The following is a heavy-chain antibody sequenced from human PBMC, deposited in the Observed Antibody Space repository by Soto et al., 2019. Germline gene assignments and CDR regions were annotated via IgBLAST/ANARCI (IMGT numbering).Heavy chain of an antibody. Sequence: PGGSLRLSCAASGLTFSSYAMSWVRQAPGKGLGWVSAISGSGGSTYYADSVKGRFTISRDNSKNTLYLQMNSLRAEDTAVYYCAKDPYHSTAYYLQRWGQETLVTVFS. V-gene: IGHV3-23*01. CDR2: ISGSGGST. CDR1: GLTFSSYA. J-gene: IGHJ4*02. CDR3: AKDPYHSTAYYLQR. D-gene: IGHD3-22*01.